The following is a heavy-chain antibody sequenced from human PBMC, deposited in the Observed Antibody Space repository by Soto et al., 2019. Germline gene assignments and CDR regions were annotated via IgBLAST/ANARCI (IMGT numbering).Heavy chain of an antibody. V-gene: IGHV4-34*01. J-gene: IGHJ6*02. Sequence: QVQLQQWGAGLLKPSETLSLTCAVYGGSFSGYYWSWIRQPPGKGLEWIGEINHSGSTNYNPSLKSRVTISVDTSKNQFSLKLSSVTAADTAVYYCARGVVVAATEDYYYYGMDVWGQGTTVTVSS. D-gene: IGHD2-15*01. CDR1: GGSFSGYY. CDR3: ARGVVVAATEDYYYYGMDV. CDR2: INHSGST.